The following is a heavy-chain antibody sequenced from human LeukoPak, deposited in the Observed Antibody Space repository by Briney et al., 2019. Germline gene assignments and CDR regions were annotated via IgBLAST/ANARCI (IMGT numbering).Heavy chain of an antibody. Sequence: GGSLRLSCAASGFTFSSYAMHWVRQAPGKGLEWVAVISYDGSNKYYADSVKGRFTISRDNSENTLYLQMNSLRAEDTAVYYCAREFYGSGNLDVWGQGTTVTVSS. J-gene: IGHJ6*02. D-gene: IGHD3-10*01. CDR3: AREFYGSGNLDV. CDR1: GFTFSSYA. CDR2: ISYDGSNK. V-gene: IGHV3-30-3*01.